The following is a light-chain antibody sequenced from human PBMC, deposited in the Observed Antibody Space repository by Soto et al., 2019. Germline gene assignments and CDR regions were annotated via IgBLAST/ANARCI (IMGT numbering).Light chain of an antibody. CDR1: QGIRND. V-gene: IGKV1-17*02. Sequence: DIQMTQSPCSLPAFVGDRVTLTCRASQGIRNDLGWYQQREGRAPTLLIYDASTLESGVPSRFSGSGSGTEFTLTISNLQPDDFATYLCQQYSADRTFGQGTKVDIK. J-gene: IGKJ1*01. CDR3: QQYSADRT. CDR2: DAS.